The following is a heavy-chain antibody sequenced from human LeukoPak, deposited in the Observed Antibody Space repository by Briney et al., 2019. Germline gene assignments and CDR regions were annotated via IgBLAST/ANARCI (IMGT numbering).Heavy chain of an antibody. CDR1: GGSFSGYY. V-gene: IGHV4-34*01. CDR2: INHSGST. CDR3: ARYYGPLALAMNYFDY. J-gene: IGHJ4*02. Sequence: SETLSLTCAVYGGSFSGYYWSWIRQPPGNGLEWIGEINHSGSTNYNPSLKSRVTISVDTSKNQFSLKLSSVTAADTAVYYCARYYGPLALAMNYFDYWGQGTLVTVSS. D-gene: IGHD4-17*01.